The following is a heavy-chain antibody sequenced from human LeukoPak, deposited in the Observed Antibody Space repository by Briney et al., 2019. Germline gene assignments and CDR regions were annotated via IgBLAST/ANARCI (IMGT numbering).Heavy chain of an antibody. CDR1: GGSITSYY. Sequence: SETLSLTCAVSGGSITSYYWSWIRQPPGKGLEWIGYIYYTGSTNYNPSLKSRVTISVDTSTNHFSLKLSSVTAADTAVYYCARQLYSGGHSGFDYWGQGTLVTVSS. J-gene: IGHJ4*02. V-gene: IGHV4-59*08. D-gene: IGHD4-23*01. CDR3: ARQLYSGGHSGFDY. CDR2: IYYTGST.